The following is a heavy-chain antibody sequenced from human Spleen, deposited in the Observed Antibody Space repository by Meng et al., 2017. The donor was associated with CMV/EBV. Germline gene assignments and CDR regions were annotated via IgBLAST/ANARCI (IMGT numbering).Heavy chain of an antibody. CDR1: GFSFSDYY. J-gene: IGHJ5*02. CDR3: ARLGAFKDWFDP. CDR2: ISGISSTI. Sequence: CAVSGFSFSDYYMSWIRQAPGKGLEWVSYISGISSTIYYADSVKGRFTISRDNAKNSLYLQMNSLRAEDTAVYYCARLGAFKDWFDPWGQGTLVTVSS. V-gene: IGHV3-11*01.